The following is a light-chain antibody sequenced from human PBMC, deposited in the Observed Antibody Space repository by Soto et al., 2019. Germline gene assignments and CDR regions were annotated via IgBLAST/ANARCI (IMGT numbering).Light chain of an antibody. V-gene: IGLV2-11*01. CDR3: CSYAGSYTFVV. Sequence: QSALTQPRSVPGSPGQAVTISCTGTSNDIGGYNYVSWYQQHPDKAPKLMIFDVSQRPSGVPDRFSGSKSGNTASLTISGLQAEDEADYYCCSYAGSYTFVVFGGGTKLTVL. CDR1: SNDIGGYNY. CDR2: DVS. J-gene: IGLJ2*01.